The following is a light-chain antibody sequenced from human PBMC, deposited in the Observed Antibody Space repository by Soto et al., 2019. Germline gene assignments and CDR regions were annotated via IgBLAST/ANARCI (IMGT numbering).Light chain of an antibody. V-gene: IGKV3-20*01. CDR1: QSVSSSY. J-gene: IGKJ1*01. Sequence: EIVMTQSPATLSVSPGERATVSCRASQSVSSSYLAWYQQKPGQAPRLLIYGASSRATGIPDRFSGSGSGTDFTVTISSLEPEDFAVYYCQQYGSSPPITFSQGTKVDIK. CDR3: QQYGSSPPIT. CDR2: GAS.